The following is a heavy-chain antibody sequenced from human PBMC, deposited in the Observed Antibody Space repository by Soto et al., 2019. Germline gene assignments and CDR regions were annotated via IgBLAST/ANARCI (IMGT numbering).Heavy chain of an antibody. Sequence: GGSLRLSCAASGFTVSSNYMSWVRQAPGKGLEWVSVIYSGGSTYYADSVKGRFTISRHNSKNTLYLRMNSLRAEDTAVYYCARVEIRDKRDGYFDLWGRGTLVTVSS. CDR1: GFTVSSNY. J-gene: IGHJ2*01. D-gene: IGHD2-15*01. CDR3: ARVEIRDKRDGYFDL. CDR2: IYSGGST. V-gene: IGHV3-53*04.